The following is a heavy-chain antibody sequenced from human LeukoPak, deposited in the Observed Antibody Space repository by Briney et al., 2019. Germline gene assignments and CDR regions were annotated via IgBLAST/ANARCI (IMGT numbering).Heavy chain of an antibody. CDR1: GYTFTSYG. D-gene: IGHD2-2*01. Sequence: ASVKVSCKASGYTFTSYGISWVRQAPGQGLEWMGWISAYNGNTNYAQKLQGRVTMTTDTSTSTAYMELRSLRSDDTAVYYCAREGIVVVPAAQNLPYYYYMDVWGKGTTVTVSS. V-gene: IGHV1-18*01. CDR2: ISAYNGNT. CDR3: AREGIVVVPAAQNLPYYYYMDV. J-gene: IGHJ6*03.